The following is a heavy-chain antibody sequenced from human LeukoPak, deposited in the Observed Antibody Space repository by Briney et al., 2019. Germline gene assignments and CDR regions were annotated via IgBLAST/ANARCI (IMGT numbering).Heavy chain of an antibody. J-gene: IGHJ5*02. CDR2: ISSSGSTI. CDR3: ARGNWNYDVNWFDP. CDR1: GFTFSSYE. Sequence: GGSLRLSCAASGFTFSSYEMNWVRQAPGKGLEWVSYISSSGSTIYYADSVKGRFTISRDNAKNSLYLQMNSLRAEDTAVYYCARGNWNYDVNWFDPWGQGTLATVSS. D-gene: IGHD1-7*01. V-gene: IGHV3-48*03.